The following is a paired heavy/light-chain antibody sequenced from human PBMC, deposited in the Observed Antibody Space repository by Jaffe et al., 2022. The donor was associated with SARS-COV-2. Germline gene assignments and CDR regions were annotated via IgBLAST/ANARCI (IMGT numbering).Heavy chain of an antibody. V-gene: IGHV3-53*01. J-gene: IGHJ2*01. CDR3: ARGGSNNWNDGWGYFDL. Sequence: EVQLAESGGGLIQPGGSLKLSCVASGFSVSSNYMTWVRQAPGKGLEWVAVLYSGDETYYADSVQGRYTISRDDRKNTVFLQMKSLTAEDTAIYYCARGGSNNWNDGWGYFDLWGRGTLVSVSS. CDR1: GFSVSSNY. D-gene: IGHD1-20*01. CDR2: LYSGDET.
Light chain of an antibody. V-gene: IGKV3-20*01. CDR1: QSIRSTY. Sequence: EIVLSQSPGTLSLSPGERATLSCRASQSIRSTYLAWYQQKPGQAPSLLIYAASSRAAGIPDRFSGSGSGTDFTLTISRLEPEDFAVYYCQQYGSSVFTFGQGTRLEIK. J-gene: IGKJ5*01. CDR2: AAS. CDR3: QQYGSSVFT.